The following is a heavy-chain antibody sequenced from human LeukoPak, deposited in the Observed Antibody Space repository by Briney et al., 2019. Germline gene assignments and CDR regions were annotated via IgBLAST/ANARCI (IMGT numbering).Heavy chain of an antibody. Sequence: SETLSLTCTVSGGSISSGGYYWSWIRQHPGKGLGWIGYIYYSGSTYYNPSLKSRVTISVDTSKNQFSLKLSSVTAADTAVYYCARETPLGDFWSGPQGSYYGMDVWGQGTTVTVSS. D-gene: IGHD3-3*01. J-gene: IGHJ6*02. V-gene: IGHV4-31*03. CDR1: GGSISSGGYY. CDR2: IYYSGST. CDR3: ARETPLGDFWSGPQGSYYGMDV.